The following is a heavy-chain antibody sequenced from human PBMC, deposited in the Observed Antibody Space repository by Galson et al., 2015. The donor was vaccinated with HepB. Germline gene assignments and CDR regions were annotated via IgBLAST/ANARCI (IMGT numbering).Heavy chain of an antibody. CDR2: IRYDGSNK. D-gene: IGHD5-12*01. Sequence: SLRLSCAASGFTFSSYGMHWVRQAPGKGLEWVAFIRYDGSNKYYADSVKGRFTISRDNSKNTLYLQMNSLRAEDTAVYHCAKESGYGDPYYYYYGMDVWGQGTTVTVSS. V-gene: IGHV3-30*02. CDR1: GFTFSSYG. J-gene: IGHJ6*02. CDR3: AKESGYGDPYYYYYGMDV.